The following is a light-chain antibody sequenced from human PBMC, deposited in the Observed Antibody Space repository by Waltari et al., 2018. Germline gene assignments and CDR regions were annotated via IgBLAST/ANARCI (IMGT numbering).Light chain of an antibody. Sequence: SSKLTQDPAVSVALGQTVKITCQGDSLRRFYASWYQQRPGQAPILVLYGQDNRPSWIPERFSGSTSGNTASLTITGAQADDDADYYCHSRDTSSTRVFGGGTRLTV. CDR1: SLRRFY. V-gene: IGLV3-19*01. CDR3: HSRDTSSTRV. CDR2: GQD. J-gene: IGLJ2*01.